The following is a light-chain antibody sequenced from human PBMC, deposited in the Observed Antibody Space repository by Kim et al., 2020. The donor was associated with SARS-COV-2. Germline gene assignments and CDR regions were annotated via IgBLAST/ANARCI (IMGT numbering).Light chain of an antibody. CDR3: QQYGTTPLT. J-gene: IGKJ4*01. CDR1: KSISSAL. CDR2: GAS. Sequence: PPGETATSSRGASKSISSALLAWYQQRRGQAPRLLMSGASSRATGIPDRCSGGGSGADFTLTISRLEDDDFAVYYCQQYGTTPLTFGGGTKVDIK. V-gene: IGKV3-20*01.